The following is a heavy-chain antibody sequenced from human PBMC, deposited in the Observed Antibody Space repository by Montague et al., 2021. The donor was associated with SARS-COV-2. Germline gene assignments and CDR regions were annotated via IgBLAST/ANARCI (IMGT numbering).Heavy chain of an antibody. J-gene: IGHJ2*01. CDR1: GGSISSRSYY. CDR2: IYYSGST. V-gene: IGHV4-39*07. D-gene: IGHD5-12*01. Sequence: SETLSLTCTVSGGSISSRSYYWGWIRQPPGKGLECIGSIYYSGSTYYNPSLKSRVTISVDTSKNHFSLKLSSVTAADTAVYYCARTTWLRGYFDLWGRGTLVPVSS. CDR3: ARTTWLRGYFDL.